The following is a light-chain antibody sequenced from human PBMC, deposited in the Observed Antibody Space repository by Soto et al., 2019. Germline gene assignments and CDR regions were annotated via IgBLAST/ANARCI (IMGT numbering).Light chain of an antibody. V-gene: IGKV3-15*01. Sequence: EIVMTQSPATLSVSPGERATLSCRASQSVSANLAWYQQKPGQSPRLLVYAASTRAPGITARFSGSGSGTEFTLTISSLQSEDFAVYYWQQYNNWPRTFGQVTKVDIK. CDR2: AAS. CDR3: QQYNNWPRT. CDR1: QSVSAN. J-gene: IGKJ1*01.